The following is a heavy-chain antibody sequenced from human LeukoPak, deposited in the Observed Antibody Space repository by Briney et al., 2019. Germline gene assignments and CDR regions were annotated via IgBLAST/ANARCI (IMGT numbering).Heavy chain of an antibody. J-gene: IGHJ4*02. CDR2: ISAYNGNT. CDR1: GYTFTSYG. Sequence: ASVKVSCKASGYTFTSYGISWVRQAPGQGLEWMGWISAYNGNTNYAQKFQGRVTMTRDTSISTAYMELSRLRSDDTAVYYCARKFVDTANDYWGQGTLVTVSS. CDR3: ARKFVDTANDY. V-gene: IGHV1-18*01. D-gene: IGHD5-18*01.